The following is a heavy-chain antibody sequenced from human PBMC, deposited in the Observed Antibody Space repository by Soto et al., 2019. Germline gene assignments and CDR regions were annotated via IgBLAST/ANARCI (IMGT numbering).Heavy chain of an antibody. CDR1: GYTFTGYY. D-gene: IGHD7-27*01. CDR3: ARVWGGEEADYYYYGMDV. J-gene: IGHJ6*02. V-gene: IGHV1-2*02. Sequence: GASVKVSCKASGYTFTGYYMHWVRQAPGQGLEWMGWINPNSGGTNYAQKFQGRVTMTRDTSISTAYMELSRLRSDDTAVYYCARVWGGEEADYYYYGMDVWGQGTTVTVSS. CDR2: INPNSGGT.